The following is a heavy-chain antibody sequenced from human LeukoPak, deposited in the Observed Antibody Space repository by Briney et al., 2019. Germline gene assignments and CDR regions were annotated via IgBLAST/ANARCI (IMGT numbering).Heavy chain of an antibody. CDR2: ISSSSSYI. Sequence: PGGSLRLSCAASGFTFSGHSMNWVRQAPGKGLEWVSSISSSSSYIYYADSVKGRFTISRDNAKNSLYLQMNSLRAEDTAVYYCARSPRGSGSYKINWFDPWGQGTLVTVSS. D-gene: IGHD3-10*01. V-gene: IGHV3-21*01. CDR1: GFTFSGHS. J-gene: IGHJ5*02. CDR3: ARSPRGSGSYKINWFDP.